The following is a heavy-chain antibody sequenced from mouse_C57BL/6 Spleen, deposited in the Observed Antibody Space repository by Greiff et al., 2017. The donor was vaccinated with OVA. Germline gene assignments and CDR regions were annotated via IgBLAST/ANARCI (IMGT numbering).Heavy chain of an antibody. J-gene: IGHJ1*03. D-gene: IGHD2-4*01. V-gene: IGHV3-6*01. CDR3: ARGDYDYPDWYFDV. CDR1: GYSITSGYY. CDR2: ISYDGSN. Sequence: EVQLQESGPGLVKPSQSLSLTCSVTGYSITSGYYWNWIRQFPGNKLEWMGYISYDGSNNYNPSLKNRISITRDTSKNQFFLKLNSVTTEDTATYYCARGDYDYPDWYFDVWGTGTTVTVSS.